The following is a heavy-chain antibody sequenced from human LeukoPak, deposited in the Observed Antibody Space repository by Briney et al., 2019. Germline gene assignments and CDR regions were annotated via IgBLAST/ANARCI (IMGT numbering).Heavy chain of an antibody. D-gene: IGHD3-22*01. Sequence: SVKVSCKASGGTFSSYAISWVRQAPGQGLEWMGGIIPIFGTANSAQKFQGRVTITTDESTSTAYMELSSLRSEDTAVYYCARATNYYDSSGYHYYMDVWGKGTTVTVSS. CDR1: GGTFSSYA. CDR2: IIPIFGTA. J-gene: IGHJ6*03. CDR3: ARATNYYDSSGYHYYMDV. V-gene: IGHV1-69*05.